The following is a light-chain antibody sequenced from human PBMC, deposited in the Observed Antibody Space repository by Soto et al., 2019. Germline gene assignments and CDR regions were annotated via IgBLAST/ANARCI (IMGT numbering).Light chain of an antibody. CDR3: LQYGSSPRT. V-gene: IGKV3-20*01. CDR1: QSVSNNY. Sequence: EIVLTQSPGTLSLSPGERATLSCRASQSVSNNYLTWYQQKPGQAPRLLIYGASSRATGIPDRFSGYGSGTDFTLTISRLEPEDFAVYYCLQYGSSPRTFSQGTKVEIK. J-gene: IGKJ1*01. CDR2: GAS.